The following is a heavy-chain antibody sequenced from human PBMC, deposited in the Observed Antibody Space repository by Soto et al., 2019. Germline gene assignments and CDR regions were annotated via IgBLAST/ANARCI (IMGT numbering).Heavy chain of an antibody. CDR3: ASPVVAATPGGYYYYSGMDV. V-gene: IGHV3-21*01. CDR2: VSGSGTSI. CDR1: GLTFSGYT. D-gene: IGHD2-15*01. Sequence: GGSLRLSCAFSGLTFSGYTMSWVRQAPGKGLEWVSSVSGSGTSIYYADSVKGRFTISRDNAKNSLYLQMNSLRAEDTAVYYCASPVVAATPGGYYYYSGMDVWGQGTTVTVSS. J-gene: IGHJ6*02.